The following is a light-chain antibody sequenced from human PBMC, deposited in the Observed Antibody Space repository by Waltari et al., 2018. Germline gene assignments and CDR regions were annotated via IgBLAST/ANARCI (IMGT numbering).Light chain of an antibody. Sequence: QSALTQPAPVSGSPGQSITITCTGTSSDVGGYNFVPWYQQYPGKAPKLMIYDVSNLPSGLSNRFSGSKSGNTASLTISGLQAEDEADYYCSSYTSTSPYVVFGGGTKLTVL. CDR1: SSDVGGYNF. V-gene: IGLV2-14*01. CDR3: SSYTSTSPYVV. CDR2: DVS. J-gene: IGLJ3*02.